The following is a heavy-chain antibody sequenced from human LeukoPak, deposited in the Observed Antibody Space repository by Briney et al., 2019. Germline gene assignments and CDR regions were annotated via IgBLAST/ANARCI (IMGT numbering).Heavy chain of an antibody. J-gene: IGHJ4*02. D-gene: IGHD6-6*01. Sequence: PGGSLRLSCPGSGFTFSSYAMSWARQAPGEGLGWVSVISGSGGSTYYADSVKGRFTIARDNSKNTLYLQMNSLRAEDTAVYYCAKDGQLVPFNPHFDSWGQGPLVTVSS. V-gene: IGHV3-23*01. CDR3: AKDGQLVPFNPHFDS. CDR2: ISGSGGST. CDR1: GFTFSSYA.